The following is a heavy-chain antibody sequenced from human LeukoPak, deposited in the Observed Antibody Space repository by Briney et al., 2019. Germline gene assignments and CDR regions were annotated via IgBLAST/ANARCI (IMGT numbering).Heavy chain of an antibody. Sequence: GASVKVSCKASGYTFTSYGISWVRQAPGQGLEWMGWISVYNGNTNYAQKLQGRVTMTTDTSTSTAYMELRDLRSDDTAVYYCARANELLRFGELLWNWFDPWGQGTLVTVSS. CDR3: ARANELLRFGELLWNWFDP. J-gene: IGHJ5*02. CDR2: ISVYNGNT. D-gene: IGHD3-10*01. V-gene: IGHV1-18*01. CDR1: GYTFTSYG.